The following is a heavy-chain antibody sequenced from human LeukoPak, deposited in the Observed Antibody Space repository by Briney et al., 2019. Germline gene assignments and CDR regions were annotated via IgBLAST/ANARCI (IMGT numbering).Heavy chain of an antibody. V-gene: IGHV4-4*07. CDR2: IYSSGST. CDR3: ARIEAVTRGYNHAYYFDY. J-gene: IGHJ4*02. Sequence: SETLSLTCTVSGGSITSYYWSWIRQPAGKGLEWIGRIYSSGSTNYNPSLKSRVTMSVDTSKTQFSLKLTSVTAADTAVYYCARIEAVTRGYNHAYYFDYWGQGTLVTVSS. CDR1: GGSITSYY. D-gene: IGHD5-18*01.